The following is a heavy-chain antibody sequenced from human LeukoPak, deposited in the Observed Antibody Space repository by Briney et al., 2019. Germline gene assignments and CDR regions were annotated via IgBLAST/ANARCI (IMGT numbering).Heavy chain of an antibody. Sequence: GGSLRLSCAASGFTFSSYSMNWVRQAPGKGLEWVSYISSSSSTIYYADSVKGRFTISRDNAKNSLYLQMNSLRAEDTAVYYCARISYGDAFDIWGQGTMVTVSS. CDR2: ISSSSSTI. J-gene: IGHJ3*02. CDR3: ARISYGDAFDI. D-gene: IGHD4-17*01. V-gene: IGHV3-48*01. CDR1: GFTFSSYS.